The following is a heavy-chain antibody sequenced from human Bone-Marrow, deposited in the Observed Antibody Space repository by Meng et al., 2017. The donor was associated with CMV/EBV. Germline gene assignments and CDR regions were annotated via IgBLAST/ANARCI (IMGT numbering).Heavy chain of an antibody. V-gene: IGHV3-48*03. J-gene: IGHJ5*02. CDR3: ARVDYDNSNYYHP. Sequence: GGSLRLSCAASGFTFSNYEMKWVRQAPGKGLEWVSYITVSDTNIDNADSVKGRFTISRDNAKNSLYLQMNSLTAEDTAVYYCARVDYDNSNYYHPWGQGTLVTVSS. CDR1: GFTFSNYE. CDR2: ITVSDTNI. D-gene: IGHD3-22*01.